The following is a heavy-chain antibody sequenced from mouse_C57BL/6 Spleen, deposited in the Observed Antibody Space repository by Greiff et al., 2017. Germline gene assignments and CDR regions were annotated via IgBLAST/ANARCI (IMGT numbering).Heavy chain of an antibody. V-gene: IGHV1-82*01. CDR1: GYAFSSSW. CDR2: IYPGDGDT. Sequence: VQLQQSGPELVKPGASVKISCKASGYAFSSSWMNWVKQRPGKGLEWIGRIYPGDGDTNYNGKLKGKATLTADRSSSTAYMQLSSLTSEDSAVYFCARNYGTLDYWGQGTTLTVSS. J-gene: IGHJ2*01. CDR3: ARNYGTLDY. D-gene: IGHD1-1*01.